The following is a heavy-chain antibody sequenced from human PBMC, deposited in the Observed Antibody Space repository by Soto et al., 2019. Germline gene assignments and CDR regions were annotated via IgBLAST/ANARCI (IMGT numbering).Heavy chain of an antibody. CDR3: ASVRGGYYYAMDV. J-gene: IGHJ6*02. D-gene: IGHD3-10*02. V-gene: IGHV4-4*02. Sequence: QVQLQESGPGLVKPSGTLSLTCAVSGGSISSSNWWSWVRQPPGKGLEWIGEIYHSGSTNYNPSHKGRVTISVDKSKNQFSLKLSSVTAADTAVYYCASVRGGYYYAMDVWGQGTTVTVS. CDR1: GGSISSSNW. CDR2: IYHSGST.